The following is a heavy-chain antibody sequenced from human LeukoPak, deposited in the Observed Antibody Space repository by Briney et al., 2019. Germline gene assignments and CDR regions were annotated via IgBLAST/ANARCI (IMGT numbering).Heavy chain of an antibody. Sequence: GGSLRLSCAASGFTFSSYSMNWVRQAPGKGLEWVSSISSSSSYIYYADSVKGRFTISRDNAKNSLYLQMSSLRAEDTAVYYCARDRDYRAFDIWGQGTMVTVSS. CDR1: GFTFSSYS. V-gene: IGHV3-21*04. CDR3: ARDRDYRAFDI. D-gene: IGHD3-16*01. J-gene: IGHJ3*02. CDR2: ISSSSSYI.